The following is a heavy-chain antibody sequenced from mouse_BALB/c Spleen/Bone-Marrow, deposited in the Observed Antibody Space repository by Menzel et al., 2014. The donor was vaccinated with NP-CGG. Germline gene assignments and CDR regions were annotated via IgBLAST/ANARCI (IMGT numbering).Heavy chain of an antibody. J-gene: IGHJ1*01. CDR1: GYTFTSYV. D-gene: IGHD2-2*01. V-gene: IGHV1-14*01. CDR3: ARSLYGYDWYFDV. Sequence: VQLQQSGPELVKPGASVKMSCKASGYTFTSYVMHWVKQKPGQGLEWIGNINPYNDGTKYNEKFKGKATLTSDKFSSTSYMELGILASEDSAVYYCARSLYGYDWYFDVWGAGTTVTISS. CDR2: INPYNDGT.